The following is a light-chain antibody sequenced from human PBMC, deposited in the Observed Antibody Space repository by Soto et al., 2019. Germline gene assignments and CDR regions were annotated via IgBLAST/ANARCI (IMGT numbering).Light chain of an antibody. CDR1: SSDIGAYNY. V-gene: IGLV2-14*03. CDR3: SSYSGTSALYV. Sequence: QSALTQPASVSGSPGQSITISCTGTSSDIGAYNYVPWYQQHPGRAPKLMISNVSNRPSGVSNRFSGSKSGNTASLTISGLQTEDEADYFCSSYSGTSALYVFGAGTKLTVL. J-gene: IGLJ1*01. CDR2: NVS.